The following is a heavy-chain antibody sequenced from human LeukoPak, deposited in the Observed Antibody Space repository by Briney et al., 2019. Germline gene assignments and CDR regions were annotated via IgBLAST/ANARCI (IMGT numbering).Heavy chain of an antibody. V-gene: IGHV3-21*01. CDR2: ISSSSSCI. CDR3: ARDAVDTANAV. CDR1: GFTFSSYS. J-gene: IGHJ6*02. Sequence: GGSLRLSCAASGFTFSSYSMNWVRQAPGKGLEWVSSISSSSSCIYYADSVKGRFTISRDNAKNSLYLQMNSLRAEDTAVYYRARDAVDTANAVWGQGTTVTVSS. D-gene: IGHD5-18*01.